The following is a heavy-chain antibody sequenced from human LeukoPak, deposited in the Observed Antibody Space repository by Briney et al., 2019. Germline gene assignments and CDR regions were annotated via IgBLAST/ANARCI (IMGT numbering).Heavy chain of an antibody. V-gene: IGHV1-3*01. CDR3: AREVSGPLRYFQH. J-gene: IGHJ1*01. CDR1: GYTFTSYA. D-gene: IGHD3-10*01. Sequence: ASVKVSCKASGYTFTSYAMHWVRQAPGQRLEWMGWSNAGNGNTKYSQEFQGRVTITRDTSASTAYMELSSLRSEDTAVYYCAREVSGPLRYFQHWGQGTLVTVSS. CDR2: SNAGNGNT.